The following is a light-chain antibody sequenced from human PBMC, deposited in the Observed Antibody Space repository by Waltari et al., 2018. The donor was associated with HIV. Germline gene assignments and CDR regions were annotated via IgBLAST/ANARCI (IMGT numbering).Light chain of an antibody. J-gene: IGLJ2*01. Sequence: QSALTQPASVSGPPGQSITISCPGTSRDVGRYNYVPWYQQHSGKALKLLIFDVSNRPSGVSNRFSGSKSGDTASLTISGLQTEDEAYYYCSSYTRTSTLVAFGGGTKVTVL. V-gene: IGLV2-14*01. CDR2: DVS. CDR3: SSYTRTSTLVA. CDR1: SRDVGRYNY.